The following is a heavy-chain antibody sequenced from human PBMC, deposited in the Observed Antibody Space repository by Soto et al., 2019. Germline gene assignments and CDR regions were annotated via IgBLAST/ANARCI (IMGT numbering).Heavy chain of an antibody. J-gene: IGHJ4*02. CDR2: IYYSGST. Sequence: SETLSLTCTVSGGSISSGDYYWSWIRQPPGKGLEWIGYIYYSGSTNYNPSLKSRVTISVDTSKNQFSLKLSSVTAADTAVYYCARDHPSSSWFDYWGQGTLVTVSS. CDR3: ARDHPSSSWFDY. D-gene: IGHD6-13*01. CDR1: GGSISSGDYY. V-gene: IGHV4-61*08.